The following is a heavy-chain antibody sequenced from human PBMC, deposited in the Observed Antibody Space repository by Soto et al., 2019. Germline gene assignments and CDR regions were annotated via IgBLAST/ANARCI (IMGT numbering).Heavy chain of an antibody. J-gene: IGHJ3*02. Sequence: SQTLSLTCAISGDSVSSNSAAWNWIRQSPSRGLEWLGRTYYRSKWYNDYAVSVKSRITINPDTSKNQFSLQLYSVTPEDTAVYYCARDRVSSGSGATYDAFDIWGQGTMVTVSS. CDR3: ARDRVSSGSGATYDAFDI. V-gene: IGHV6-1*01. CDR1: GDSVSSNSAA. CDR2: TYYRSKWYN. D-gene: IGHD6-13*01.